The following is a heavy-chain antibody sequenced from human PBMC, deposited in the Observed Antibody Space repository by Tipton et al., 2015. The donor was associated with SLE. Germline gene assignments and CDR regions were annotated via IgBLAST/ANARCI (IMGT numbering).Heavy chain of an antibody. Sequence: TLSLTCAVSGGSISDNWWSWVRQPPGKGLEWIGEVSHRGNTNYNPSLQSRLTISVDKSSNQVSLKLSSVTAADTALYYCAARECFYGMDVWGQGTTVTVSS. CDR2: VSHRGNT. J-gene: IGHJ6*02. V-gene: IGHV4-4*02. CDR1: GGSISDNW. CDR3: AARECFYGMDV. D-gene: IGHD3-16*01.